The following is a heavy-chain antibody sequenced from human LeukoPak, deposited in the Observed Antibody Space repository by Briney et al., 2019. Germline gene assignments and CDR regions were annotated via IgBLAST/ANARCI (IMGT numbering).Heavy chain of an antibody. CDR2: IYYSGNT. V-gene: IGHV4-39*07. D-gene: IGHD6-6*01. CDR1: RGSVNSNSYY. J-gene: IGHJ4*02. Sequence: SETLSLTCTVSRGSVNSNSYYWGWIRQPPGKGLEWIGTIYYSGNTYYNPSLESRVTISVDTSKNQFSLKLTSVTAADSAVYYCARDHEVSSSSFDYWGQGTLVTVSS. CDR3: ARDHEVSSSSFDY.